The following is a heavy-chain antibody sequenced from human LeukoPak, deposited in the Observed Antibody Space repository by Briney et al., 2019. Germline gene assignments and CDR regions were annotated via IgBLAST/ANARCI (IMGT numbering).Heavy chain of an antibody. D-gene: IGHD2-2*01. CDR3: ATMGSSSSGRWFDP. J-gene: IGHJ5*02. CDR1: GYTLTELS. Sequence: ASVKVSCKVSGYTLTELSMHWVRQAPGKGLEWIGDFDPEDGETIYAQKFQGRVTMTEDTSTDTAYMELSSLRSEDTAVYYCATMGSSSSGRWFDPWGQGTLVTVSS. CDR2: FDPEDGET. V-gene: IGHV1-24*01.